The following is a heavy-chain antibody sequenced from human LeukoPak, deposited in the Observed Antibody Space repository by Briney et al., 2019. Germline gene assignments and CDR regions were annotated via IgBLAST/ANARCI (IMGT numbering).Heavy chain of an antibody. J-gene: IGHJ5*02. V-gene: IGHV4-4*07. CDR2: IYTSGST. CDR3: ARDLRWYSSSWYDKKNWFDP. CDR1: GGSISSYY. D-gene: IGHD6-13*01. Sequence: NSSEALSLTCTVSGGSISSYYWSWIRQPAGKGLEWIGRIYTSGSTNYNPSLKSRVTMSVDTSKDQFSLKLGSVTAADTAVYYCARDLRWYSSSWYDKKNWFDPWGQGTLVTVSS.